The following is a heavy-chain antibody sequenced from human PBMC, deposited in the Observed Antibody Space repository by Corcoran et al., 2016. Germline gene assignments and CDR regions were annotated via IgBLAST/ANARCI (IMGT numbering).Heavy chain of an antibody. D-gene: IGHD6-19*01. Sequence: EVQLVQSGAEVKKPGESLKISCKGSGYSFTSYWIGWVRQMPGKGLEWMGIIYPGDSDTRYSPSLQGQVTISADKSISTAYLQWSSLKASDTAMYYCAGTSSRLGYSSGWYSFDYWGQGTLVTVSS. J-gene: IGHJ4*02. V-gene: IGHV5-51*01. CDR2: IYPGDSDT. CDR3: AGTSSRLGYSSGWYSFDY. CDR1: GYSFTSYW.